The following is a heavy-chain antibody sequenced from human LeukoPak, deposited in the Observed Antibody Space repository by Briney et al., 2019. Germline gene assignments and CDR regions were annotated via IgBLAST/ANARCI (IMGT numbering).Heavy chain of an antibody. CDR3: ARSPDSTGYPYYFDY. J-gene: IGHJ4*02. CDR2: IYTSGST. D-gene: IGHD3-22*01. V-gene: IGHV4-4*07. Sequence: SETLSLTCTVSGGSISTYYWSWIRQPAGKGLEWIGRIYTSGSTNYNPSLKSRITMSVDTSKNQFSPKLSSVTAADTAVYYCARSPDSTGYPYYFDYWGQGTLVTVSS. CDR1: GGSISTYY.